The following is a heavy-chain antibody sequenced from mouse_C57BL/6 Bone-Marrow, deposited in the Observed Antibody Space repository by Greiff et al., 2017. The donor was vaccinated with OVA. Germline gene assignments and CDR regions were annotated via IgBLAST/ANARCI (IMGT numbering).Heavy chain of an antibody. CDR1: GFTFTSYW. J-gene: IGHJ2*01. V-gene: IGHV1-50*01. D-gene: IGHD2-1*01. CDR3: ASFYYGNYDYFDY. Sequence: QVQLQQPGAELVKPGASVKLSCKASGFTFTSYWMQWVKQRPGQGLEWIGEIDPSDSYTNYNQKFKGKATLTVDTSSSTAYMQLSSLTSEDSAVYYCASFYYGNYDYFDYWGEGTTLTVSS. CDR2: IDPSDSYT.